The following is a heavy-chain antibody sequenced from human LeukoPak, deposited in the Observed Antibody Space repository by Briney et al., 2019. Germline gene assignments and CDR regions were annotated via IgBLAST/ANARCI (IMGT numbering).Heavy chain of an antibody. Sequence: GASVKVSCKASGYTFTSYGISWVRQAPGQGLEWMGGIIPIFGTTNYAQKFQDRVTMTRDTSTSTVYMELSSLRSEDTAVYYCASGYFDYWGQGTLVTVSS. CDR3: ASGYFDY. CDR2: IIPIFGTT. CDR1: GYTFTSYG. V-gene: IGHV1-69*05. J-gene: IGHJ4*02.